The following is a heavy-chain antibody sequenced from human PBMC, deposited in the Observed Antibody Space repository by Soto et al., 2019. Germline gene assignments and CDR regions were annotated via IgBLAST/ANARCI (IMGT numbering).Heavy chain of an antibody. CDR2: IYYSGST. V-gene: IGHV4-39*01. Sequence: QLQLQESGPGLVKPSETLSLTCTVSGGSISSSSYYWGWIRQPPGKGLEWIGSIYYSGSTYYNPSPTRRVTLPVDPSKNQFPLKLSSGTAADTAVYYCARRARYYDSSGRGGGYFDYWGQGTLVTVSS. CDR1: GGSISSSSYY. J-gene: IGHJ4*02. CDR3: ARRARYYDSSGRGGGYFDY. D-gene: IGHD3-22*01.